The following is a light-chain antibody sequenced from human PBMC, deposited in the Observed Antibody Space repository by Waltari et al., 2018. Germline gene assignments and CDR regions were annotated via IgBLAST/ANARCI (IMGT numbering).Light chain of an antibody. Sequence: DIQMTQSPSVMYASVGVRVTITCRASQAINVFAGWFQQRPGEAPRRLIYAASTLQIGVPSRFSGSGYGTEFTLTISSLQPEDFATYYCLQHKTYPHAFGQGTRVEIK. J-gene: IGKJ2*01. CDR1: QAINVF. V-gene: IGKV1-17*03. CDR3: LQHKTYPHA. CDR2: AAS.